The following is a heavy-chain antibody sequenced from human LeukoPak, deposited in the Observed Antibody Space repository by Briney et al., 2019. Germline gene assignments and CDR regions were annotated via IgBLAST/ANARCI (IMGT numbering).Heavy chain of an antibody. D-gene: IGHD3-22*01. CDR2: ISGSGGST. CDR3: ATVGLYYYDSRSYFDY. J-gene: IGHJ4*02. Sequence: GGSLRLSCAASGFTFSSYAMSWVRQAPGKGLEWVSAISGSGGSTYYADSVKGRFTIPRDNSKNTLYLQMNSLRAEDTAVYYCATVGLYYYDSRSYFDYWGQGTLVTVSS. CDR1: GFTFSSYA. V-gene: IGHV3-23*01.